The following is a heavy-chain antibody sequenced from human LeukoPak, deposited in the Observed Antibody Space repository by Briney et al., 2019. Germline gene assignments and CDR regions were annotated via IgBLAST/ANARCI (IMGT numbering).Heavy chain of an antibody. CDR1: GFIFSSYS. Sequence: GGSLRLSCAASGFIFSSYSMNWVRQAPGKGLEWVSYIRSTGNTIYYADSVKGLFTISRDNAKNSLDLQMNSLRAEDTAVYYCTRDPSALDYWGPGTLVTVSS. CDR3: TRDPSALDY. CDR2: IRSTGNTI. J-gene: IGHJ4*02. D-gene: IGHD3-10*01. V-gene: IGHV3-48*01.